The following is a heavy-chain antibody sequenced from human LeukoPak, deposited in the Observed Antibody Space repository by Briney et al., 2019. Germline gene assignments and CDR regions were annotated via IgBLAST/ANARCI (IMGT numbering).Heavy chain of an antibody. CDR1: GFTVSRSY. Sequence: PGGSLRLSCAASGFTVSRSYMSWVRRAPGKGLEWVSVIYSGGSRYYADSVQGRFTISRDNSKNTVFLQMNSLRAEDTAMYYCARDFGCYGSGTSDIWGQGTMVTVSS. J-gene: IGHJ3*02. V-gene: IGHV3-53*01. CDR3: ARDFGCYGSGTSDI. CDR2: IYSGGSR. D-gene: IGHD3-10*01.